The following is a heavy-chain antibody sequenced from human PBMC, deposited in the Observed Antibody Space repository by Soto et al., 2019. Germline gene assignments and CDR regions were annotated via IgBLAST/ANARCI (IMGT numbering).Heavy chain of an antibody. CDR3: ARYSGSYWHYLDF. J-gene: IGHJ4*02. CDR2: IYPGDCDT. Sequence: GESLKISWKGSGYSFASHCVAWVRQMPEKGLECIGTIYPGDCDTKYSSAFRGHVTISADTSVSTAYLQWRSLEATDSAIYYCARYSGSYWHYLDFWGQGTLVTVSS. CDR1: GYSFASHC. D-gene: IGHD1-26*01. V-gene: IGHV5-51*01.